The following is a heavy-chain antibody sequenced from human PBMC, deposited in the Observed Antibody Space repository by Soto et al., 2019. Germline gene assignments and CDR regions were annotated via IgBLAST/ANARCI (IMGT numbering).Heavy chain of an antibody. V-gene: IGHV1-69*08. J-gene: IGHJ4*02. CDR2: IIPILGIA. Sequence: QVQLVQSGAEVKKPGSSVKVSCKASGGTFSSYTISWVRQAPGQGLEWMGRIIPILGIANYAQKFQGRVTIPADKSTSTAYMELSSLRSEDTAVYYCAREWEYYYGSGSYYRHWGQGTLVTVSS. CDR1: GGTFSSYT. D-gene: IGHD3-10*01. CDR3: AREWEYYYGSGSYYRH.